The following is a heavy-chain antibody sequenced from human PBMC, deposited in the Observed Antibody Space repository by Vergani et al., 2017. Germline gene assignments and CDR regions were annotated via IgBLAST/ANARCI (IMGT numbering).Heavy chain of an antibody. J-gene: IGHJ4*02. D-gene: IGHD1-26*01. CDR2: IYWDDDQ. CDR1: GFSLSTSGVG. Sequence: QITLKESGPTLVKPTQTLTLTCTVSGFSLSTSGVGVGWIRQPPGKALEWLALIYWDDDQRYSPSLKSRLTITKDTSKNQVVLTMTNMDPVDTATYYCAHFGVSGSYDYWGQGTLVTVSS. V-gene: IGHV2-5*02. CDR3: AHFGVSGSYDY.